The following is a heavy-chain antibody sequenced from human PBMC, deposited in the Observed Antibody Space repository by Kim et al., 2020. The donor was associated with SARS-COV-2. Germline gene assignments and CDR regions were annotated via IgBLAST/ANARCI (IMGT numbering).Heavy chain of an antibody. CDR3: VRDGIIRGYYYMDV. Sequence: GGSLRLSCAASGFSVTNNYMNWVRQAPGKGLEWVSVIYSGGRTNYADSVKGRFTISKDNSKNMVFLQMNSLRADDTAVYYRVRDGIIRGYYYMDVWGKG. J-gene: IGHJ6*03. CDR1: GFSVTNNY. CDR2: IYSGGRT. D-gene: IGHD3-10*01. V-gene: IGHV3-53*01.